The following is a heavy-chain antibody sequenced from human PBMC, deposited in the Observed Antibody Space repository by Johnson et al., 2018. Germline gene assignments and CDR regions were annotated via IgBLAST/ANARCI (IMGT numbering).Heavy chain of an antibody. CDR3: AREGEGSLFYYGMDV. D-gene: IGHD2-15*01. V-gene: IGHV3-33*01. Sequence: QVQLVQSGGGVVQPGRYLRLSCAASGFTFSTYGMHWVRQAPGKGLEWVAVIWSDGSNEYYADSVKGRFTIYRDNSKNTLYLQMNSLRAEDAAVYYCAREGEGSLFYYGMDVWGQGTTVTVSS. CDR1: GFTFSTYG. J-gene: IGHJ6*02. CDR2: IWSDGSNE.